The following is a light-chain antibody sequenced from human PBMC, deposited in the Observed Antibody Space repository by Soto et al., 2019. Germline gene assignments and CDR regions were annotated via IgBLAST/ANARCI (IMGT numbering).Light chain of an antibody. CDR3: SSYTSSSTLNV. CDR2: DVS. J-gene: IGLJ1*01. V-gene: IGLV2-14*01. Sequence: QSVRTRAASGSGVDRDGSSIFCTKTSSDVGGYNYVSWYQQHPGKAPKLMIYDVSNRPSGVSNRFSGSKSGNTASLTISGLQAEDEADYYCSSYTSSSTLNVFGTGTKVTVL. CDR1: SSDVGGYNY.